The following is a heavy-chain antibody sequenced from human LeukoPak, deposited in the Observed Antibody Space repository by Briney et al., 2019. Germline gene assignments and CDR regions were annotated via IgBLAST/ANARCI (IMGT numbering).Heavy chain of an antibody. CDR2: IIPILGIA. J-gene: IGHJ5*02. CDR3: ARFRCSCTSCYSHWFDP. D-gene: IGHD2-2*01. Sequence: SVKVSCKASGGTFSSYTISWVRQAPGQGLEWMGRIIPILGIANYAQKFQGRVTITADKSTSTAYMELSSLRSEDTAVYYCARFRCSCTSCYSHWFDPWGQGTLVTVSS. V-gene: IGHV1-69*02. CDR1: GGTFSSYT.